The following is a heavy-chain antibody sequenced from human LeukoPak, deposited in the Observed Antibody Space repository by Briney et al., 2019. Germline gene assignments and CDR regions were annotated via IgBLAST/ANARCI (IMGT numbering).Heavy chain of an antibody. CDR1: GGSISSGGYY. V-gene: IGHV4-31*03. D-gene: IGHD3/OR15-3a*01. CDR3: ARVGSGYDFFDY. Sequence: SQTLSLTCTVSGGSISSGGYYWSWIRQHPGKGLEWIGYIYYSGSTYYNPSLKSRVTISVDTSKNQFSLKLSSVTAADTAVCYCARVGSGYDFFDYWGQGTLVTVSS. J-gene: IGHJ4*02. CDR2: IYYSGST.